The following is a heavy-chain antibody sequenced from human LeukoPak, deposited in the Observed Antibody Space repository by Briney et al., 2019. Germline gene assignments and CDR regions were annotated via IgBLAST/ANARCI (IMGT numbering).Heavy chain of an antibody. CDR3: ATDLIAVAGTFSDY. J-gene: IGHJ4*02. Sequence: ASVTVSCKASGYTFTNYGISWVRQAPGQGLEWMGWISAYNGNTNYAQKLQGRVTMTTDTSTSTAYMELRSLRSDDTAVYYCATDLIAVAGTFSDYWGQGTLVTVSS. CDR2: ISAYNGNT. D-gene: IGHD6-19*01. CDR1: GYTFTNYG. V-gene: IGHV1-18*01.